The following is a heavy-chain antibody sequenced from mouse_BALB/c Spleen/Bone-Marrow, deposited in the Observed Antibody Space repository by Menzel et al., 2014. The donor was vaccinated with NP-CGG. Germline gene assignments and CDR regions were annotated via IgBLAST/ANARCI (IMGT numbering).Heavy chain of an antibody. CDR3: AGKDGAY. D-gene: IGHD2-3*01. CDR1: GYPFSSYW. J-gene: IGHJ2*01. V-gene: IGHV1-80*01. Sequence: VQLQESGADLVRPGSSVKISCKASGYPFSSYWMNWVKQRPGQGLEWIGHIYPGDGETNYNGKFKGNATLTADKSSSTAYMQRTSLTAEDSSVCFCAGKDGAYWGQGTTLTVSS. CDR2: IYPGDGET.